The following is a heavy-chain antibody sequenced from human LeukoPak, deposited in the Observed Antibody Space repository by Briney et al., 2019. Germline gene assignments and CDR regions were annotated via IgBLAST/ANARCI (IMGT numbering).Heavy chain of an antibody. D-gene: IGHD3-16*02. Sequence: SETLSLTCTVSGGSISSSSYYWGWIRQPPGKGLEWIGSIYYSGSTYYNPSLKSRVTISVDTSKNQFSLKLSSVTAADTAVYYCARHARVWGSYRPSYFDYWGQGTLVTVSS. CDR3: ARHARVWGSYRPSYFDY. CDR1: GGSISSSSYY. CDR2: IYYSGST. J-gene: IGHJ4*02. V-gene: IGHV4-39*01.